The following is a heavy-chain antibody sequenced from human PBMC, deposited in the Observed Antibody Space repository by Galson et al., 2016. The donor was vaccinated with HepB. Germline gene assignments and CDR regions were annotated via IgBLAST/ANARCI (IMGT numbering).Heavy chain of an antibody. CDR2: IYSGGTT. CDR1: EFTVSSNY. J-gene: IGHJ4*02. CDR3: ASGTTMTPDYFDY. Sequence: SLRLSCAASEFTVSSNYMSWVRQAPGKGLEWVSVIYSGGTTYYADSVKGRFTISRDDSKNTLFLRMNSLRAEDTAVYYCASGTTMTPDYFDYWGQGTLVTVSS. D-gene: IGHD4-17*01. V-gene: IGHV3-53*01.